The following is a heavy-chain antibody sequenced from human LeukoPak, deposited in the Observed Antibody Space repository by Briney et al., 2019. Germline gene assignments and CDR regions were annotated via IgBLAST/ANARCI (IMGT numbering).Heavy chain of an antibody. CDR1: GGSISSYY. J-gene: IGHJ6*02. V-gene: IGHV4-59*01. Sequence: SETLSLTCTVSGGSISSYYWSWIRQPPGKGLEWIGYIYYSGGTNYNPSLKSRVTISVDTSKNQFSLKLSSVTAADTAVYYCAREGTEGFYGMDVWGQGTTVTVSS. CDR3: AREGTEGFYGMDV. D-gene: IGHD1-1*01. CDR2: IYYSGGT.